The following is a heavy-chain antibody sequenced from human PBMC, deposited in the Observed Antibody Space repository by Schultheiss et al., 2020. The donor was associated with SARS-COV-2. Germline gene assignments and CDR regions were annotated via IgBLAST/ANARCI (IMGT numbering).Heavy chain of an antibody. Sequence: GGSLRLSCAASGFTFSNYGMHWVRQAPGKGLEWVSYITSTSSTIYYADSVKGRFTISRDNAKTSLYLQMNSLRAEDTAVYYCARGINHAFDIWGQGTLVTVSS. CDR2: ITSTSSTI. CDR3: ARGINHAFDI. D-gene: IGHD1-14*01. V-gene: IGHV3-48*01. J-gene: IGHJ3*02. CDR1: GFTFSNYG.